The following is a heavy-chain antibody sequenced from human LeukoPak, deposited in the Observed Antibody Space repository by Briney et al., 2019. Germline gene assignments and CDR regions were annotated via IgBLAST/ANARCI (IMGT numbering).Heavy chain of an antibody. CDR2: IVPIFGTA. CDR1: GGTFSSYA. J-gene: IGHJ4*02. D-gene: IGHD3-16*02. Sequence: GASVKVSCKASGGTFSSYAISWVRQAPGQGLEWMGGIVPIFGTANYAQKFQGRVTITADESTSTAYMELSSLRSEDTAVYYCARDLYDYVWGSYRPLGYFDYWGQGTLVTVSS. V-gene: IGHV1-69*13. CDR3: ARDLYDYVWGSYRPLGYFDY.